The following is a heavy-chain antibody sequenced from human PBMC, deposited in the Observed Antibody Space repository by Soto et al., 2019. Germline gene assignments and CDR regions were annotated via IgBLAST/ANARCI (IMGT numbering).Heavy chain of an antibody. Sequence: ASVKVSCTASGGAFSSYAMSWVRQAPGQGLEWMGGLVPIFGTANCSQNFEGLVTIPSDTSXSTAYMELSRLRSDDTALYYCARDAMVQGWLRCYDYYYYGMDVWGQGPTVTVSS. J-gene: IGHJ6*02. CDR3: ARDAMVQGWLRCYDYYYYGMDV. CDR2: LVPIFGTA. CDR1: GGAFSSYA. V-gene: IGHV1-69*05. D-gene: IGHD3-10*01.